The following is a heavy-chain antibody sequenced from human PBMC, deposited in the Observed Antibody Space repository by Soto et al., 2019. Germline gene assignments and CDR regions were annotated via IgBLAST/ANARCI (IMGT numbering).Heavy chain of an antibody. CDR1: GFTFSFCA. J-gene: IGHJ4*02. CDR3: VKGHIDSYCYFDY. CDR2: IRGSGGDT. V-gene: IGHV3-23*01. D-gene: IGHD2-21*01. Sequence: EVQLLESGGGLVQPGGSLRLSCAASGFTFSFCAMSWVRQAPGKGLKWVSSIRGSGGDTYYADSVRGRFTISRDNSKKRLYLQMNSLRVEDAAVYYCVKGHIDSYCYFDYWGQGTLVTVSS.